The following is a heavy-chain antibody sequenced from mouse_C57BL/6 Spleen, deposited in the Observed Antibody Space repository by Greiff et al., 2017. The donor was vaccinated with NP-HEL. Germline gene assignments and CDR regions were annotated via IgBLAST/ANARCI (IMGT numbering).Heavy chain of an antibody. D-gene: IGHD2-1*01. V-gene: IGHV1-43*01. Sequence: EVMLVESGPELVKPGASVKISCKASGYSFTGYYMHWVKQSSEKSLEWIGEINPSTGGTSYNQKFKGKATLTVDKSSSTAYMQLKSLTSEDSAVYYCARGGNYGGLAYWGQGTLVTVSA. J-gene: IGHJ3*01. CDR3: ARGGNYGGLAY. CDR1: GYSFTGYY. CDR2: INPSTGGT.